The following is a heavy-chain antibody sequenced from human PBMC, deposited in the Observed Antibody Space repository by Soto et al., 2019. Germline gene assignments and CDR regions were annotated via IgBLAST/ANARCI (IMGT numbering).Heavy chain of an antibody. CDR3: AKGNNLHSSGWSFTYYFDY. CDR2: IRTTPSVI. CDR1: GFTFSDYS. D-gene: IGHD6-19*01. Sequence: GSLRLSCAGSGFTFSDYSMNWVRQAPGKGLEWISYIRTTPSVIVYADSVKGRFTISRDNAKNSMHLQMNSLTDEDTAVYYCAKGNNLHSSGWSFTYYFDYWGQGTLVTVSS. V-gene: IGHV3-48*02. J-gene: IGHJ4*02.